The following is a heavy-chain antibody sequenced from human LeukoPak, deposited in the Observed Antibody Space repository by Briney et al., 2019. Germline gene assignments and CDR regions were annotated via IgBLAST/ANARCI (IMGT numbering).Heavy chain of an antibody. Sequence: SETLSLTCAVYGGSFSGYYWSWIRQPPGKGLEWIGEINHSGSTNYNPSLKSRVTISVDTSKSQFSLKLSSVTAADTAVYYCARKDGQEGVVVVPAATLDYWGQGTLVTVSS. CDR1: GGSFSGYY. CDR2: INHSGST. D-gene: IGHD2-2*01. J-gene: IGHJ4*02. V-gene: IGHV4-34*01. CDR3: ARKDGQEGVVVVPAATLDY.